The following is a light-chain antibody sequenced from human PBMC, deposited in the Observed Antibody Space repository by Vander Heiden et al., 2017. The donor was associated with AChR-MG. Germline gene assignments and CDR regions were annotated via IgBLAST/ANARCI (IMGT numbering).Light chain of an antibody. Sequence: DIQMTQSPSSLSASVGDRVTITCRASQSLNSYLKWYQQEPGKAPKLLIYAASSLQSGVPSRVSGSGSGTDFTLTISSLQPEDFATYYCQQSYSTPQTFGRGTKVEIK. CDR2: AAS. CDR1: QSLNSY. J-gene: IGKJ4*01. CDR3: QQSYSTPQT. V-gene: IGKV1-39*01.